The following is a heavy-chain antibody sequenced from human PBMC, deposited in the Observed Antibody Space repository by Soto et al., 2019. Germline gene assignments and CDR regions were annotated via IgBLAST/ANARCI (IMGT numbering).Heavy chain of an antibody. CDR3: ATRSPAFDY. CDR2: IIPIFGTA. J-gene: IGHJ4*02. V-gene: IGHV1-69*05. CDR1: GGTFSSYA. Sequence: SVKVSCTASGGTFSSYAISWVRQAPGQGLEWMGGIIPIFGTANYAQKFQGRVTMTTDTSTRTAYMELRSLRSDDTAVYYCATRSPAFDYWGQGTLVTVSS.